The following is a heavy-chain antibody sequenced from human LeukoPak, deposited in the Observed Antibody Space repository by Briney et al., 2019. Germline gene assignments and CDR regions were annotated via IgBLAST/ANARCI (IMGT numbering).Heavy chain of an antibody. CDR3: ARHINYLDY. Sequence: GASLQISCEGSGSIFTSYWIGWGRQLRGKGLEWMGIIYPGDSDTRYSPSFQGQVTISADKSISTAYLQWSSLKASDTAIYYCARHINYLDYWGQGTLVTVSS. CDR1: GSIFTSYW. J-gene: IGHJ4*02. V-gene: IGHV5-51*01. CDR2: IYPGDSDT. D-gene: IGHD3-10*01.